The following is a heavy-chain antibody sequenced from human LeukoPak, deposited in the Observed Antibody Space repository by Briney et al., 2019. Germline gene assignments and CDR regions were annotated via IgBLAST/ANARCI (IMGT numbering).Heavy chain of an antibody. V-gene: IGHV3-21*06. CDR2: ISSRSGDI. J-gene: IGHJ4*01. D-gene: IGHD3-22*01. CDR1: GFAFRTYD. Sequence: GGSLRLSCVASGFAFRTYDMLWVRQAPGKGLEWVSSISSRSGDIYYADSVRGRFTISRDNAQNSVHLQMNSLRAEDTAVYHCAREYDSSGYPFDYWGHGTLVTVSS. CDR3: AREYDSSGYPFDY.